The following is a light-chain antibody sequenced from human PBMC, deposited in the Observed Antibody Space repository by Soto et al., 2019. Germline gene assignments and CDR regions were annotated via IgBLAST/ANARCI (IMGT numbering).Light chain of an antibody. CDR2: AVS. J-gene: IGLJ2*01. Sequence: QSALTQPASVSGSPGQSITISCTGTSSDVGGYNHVSWYQHSPGKAPKLILFAVSDRPSGVSHRFSGSKSGNTASLTISGLQAEDEDDYYCCSYTSLSTVVFCGGTKLTVL. CDR3: CSYTSLSTVV. CDR1: SSDVGGYNH. V-gene: IGLV2-14*01.